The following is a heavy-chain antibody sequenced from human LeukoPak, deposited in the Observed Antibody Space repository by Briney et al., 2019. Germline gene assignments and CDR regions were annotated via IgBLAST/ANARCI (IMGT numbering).Heavy chain of an antibody. Sequence: PSETLSLTCTVSDGSISSYYWSWIRQPPGKGLEWIGYIYYSGSTNYNPSLKSRVTISVDTSKAQFPLKLSSVTAADTAVYYCARLLSTGWPNYYYYYAMDVWGQGTTVTVSS. CDR1: DGSISSYY. V-gene: IGHV4-59*08. J-gene: IGHJ6*02. CDR3: ARLLSTGWPNYYYYYAMDV. D-gene: IGHD6-19*01. CDR2: IYYSGST.